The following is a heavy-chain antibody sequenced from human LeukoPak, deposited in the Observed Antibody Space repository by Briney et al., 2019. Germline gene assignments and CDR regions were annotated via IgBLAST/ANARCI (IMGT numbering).Heavy chain of an antibody. CDR3: AKDRSGSYYRFDY. CDR1: GFTFSSYG. Sequence: PGGSLRLSCAASGFTFSSYGMHWVRQAPGKGLEWVAFIRYDGSNKYYADSVKGRFTISRDNSKNTLYLQMSSLRAEDTAVYYCAKDRSGSYYRFDYWGQGTLVTVSS. J-gene: IGHJ4*02. CDR2: IRYDGSNK. D-gene: IGHD1-26*01. V-gene: IGHV3-30*02.